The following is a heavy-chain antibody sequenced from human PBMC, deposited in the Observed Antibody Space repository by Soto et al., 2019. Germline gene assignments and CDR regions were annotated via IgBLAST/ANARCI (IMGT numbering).Heavy chain of an antibody. D-gene: IGHD4-17*01. CDR3: ARVYGDLPADWFDP. CDR1: GGSISSSSYY. Sequence: SETLSLTCTVSGGSISSSSYYWGWIRQPPGKGLEWIGSIYYSGSTYYNPSLKSRVTISVDTSKNQFSLKLSSVTAADTAVYYCARVYGDLPADWFDPWGQGTLVTVSS. V-gene: IGHV4-39*01. J-gene: IGHJ5*02. CDR2: IYYSGST.